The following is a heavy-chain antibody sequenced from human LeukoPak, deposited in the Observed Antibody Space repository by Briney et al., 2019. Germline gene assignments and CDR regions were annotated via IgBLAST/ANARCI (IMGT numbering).Heavy chain of an antibody. D-gene: IGHD5-18*01. CDR1: GYTFTSYY. V-gene: IGHV1-46*01. CDR3: ARGLQLWPDYYYYYMDV. J-gene: IGHJ6*03. Sequence: ASVKVSCKASGYTFTSYYMHWVRQAPGQGLEWMGIINPSGGSTSYAQKFQGRVTMTRDTSTCTVYMELSSLRSEDTAVYYCARGLQLWPDYYYYYMDVWGKGTTVTVSS. CDR2: INPSGGST.